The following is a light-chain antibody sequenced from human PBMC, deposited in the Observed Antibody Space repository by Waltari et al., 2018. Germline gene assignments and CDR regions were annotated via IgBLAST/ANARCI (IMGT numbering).Light chain of an antibody. J-gene: IGKJ2*01. CDR3: QQYDNLRT. CDR2: RVS. Sequence: DIQMTQSPSTLSASVGDRVSIPWRASQNVNSLLAWYHQRPGEAPKLLIYRVSSLASGVPSRFSGSGSGTEFSITITSLQPDDLGTYYCQQYDNLRTFGQGTKLEI. CDR1: QNVNSL. V-gene: IGKV1-5*03.